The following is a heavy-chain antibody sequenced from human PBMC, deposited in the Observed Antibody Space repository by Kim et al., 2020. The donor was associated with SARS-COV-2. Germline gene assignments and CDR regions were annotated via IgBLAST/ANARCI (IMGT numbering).Heavy chain of an antibody. CDR1: GGSFSGYY. CDR2: INHSGST. D-gene: IGHD6-13*01. J-gene: IGHJ4*02. V-gene: IGHV4-34*01. CDR3: ARGTYSSSWYVAPRLDY. Sequence: SETLSLTCAVYGGSFSGYYWSWIRQPPGKGLEWIGEINHSGSTNYNPSLKSRVTISVDTSKNQFSLKLSSVTAADTAVYYCARGTYSSSWYVAPRLDYWGQGTLVTVSS.